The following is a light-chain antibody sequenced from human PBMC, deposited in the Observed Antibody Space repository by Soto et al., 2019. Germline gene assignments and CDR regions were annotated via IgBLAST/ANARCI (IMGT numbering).Light chain of an antibody. Sequence: DIQMTQSPSTLSASVGDRVTITFRASQSISSWLAWYQQKPGKAPKLLIYDASSLQSGVPSRFSGSGSGTEFTLTINSLQPDDFATYYCQHYNSYWTFGQGTKVDI. CDR1: QSISSW. CDR3: QHYNSYWT. V-gene: IGKV1-5*01. J-gene: IGKJ1*01. CDR2: DAS.